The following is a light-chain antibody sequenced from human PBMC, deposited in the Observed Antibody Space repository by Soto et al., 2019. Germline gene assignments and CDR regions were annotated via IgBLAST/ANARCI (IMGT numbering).Light chain of an antibody. CDR1: QTVFYSSNNKNA. J-gene: IGKJ4*01. Sequence: DIVMTQSPDSLAVCLGERATINCKSSQTVFYSSNNKNALAWFQQKPGQPPKLLIYWSCTRESGVPDLFSGSGSGRDFTLTISSLQAEDVAVYYCQQYIATLAFDGGTKVEIK. CDR3: QQYIATLA. CDR2: WSC. V-gene: IGKV4-1*01.